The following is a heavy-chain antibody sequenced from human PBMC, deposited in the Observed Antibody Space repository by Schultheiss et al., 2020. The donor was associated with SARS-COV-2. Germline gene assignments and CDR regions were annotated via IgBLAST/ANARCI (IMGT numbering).Heavy chain of an antibody. Sequence: GGSLRLSCAASGFTFSSYDMHWVRQAPGKGLEWVAVISYDGSNKYYADSVKGRLTISRDNAKNTLYLQMNSLRAEDTAVYYCAREGYSSSGGVDYWGQGTLVTVSS. CDR3: AREGYSSSGGVDY. D-gene: IGHD6-6*01. CDR2: ISYDGSNK. CDR1: GFTFSSYD. J-gene: IGHJ4*02. V-gene: IGHV3-30*03.